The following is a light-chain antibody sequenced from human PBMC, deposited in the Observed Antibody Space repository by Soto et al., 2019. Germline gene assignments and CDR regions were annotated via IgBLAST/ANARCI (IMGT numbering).Light chain of an antibody. J-gene: IGKJ4*01. V-gene: IGKV1-5*03. CDR3: QQYNSYPLT. CDR2: KAS. CDR1: QSISSW. Sequence: DIQMTQSPSTLSASVGDRVSITCRASQSISSWLAWYKQTPGKAPKLLISKASNLESGVPTRFSGSGSGTEFTLTISSLPPDDFATYYCQQYNSYPLTFGGGTKVEIK.